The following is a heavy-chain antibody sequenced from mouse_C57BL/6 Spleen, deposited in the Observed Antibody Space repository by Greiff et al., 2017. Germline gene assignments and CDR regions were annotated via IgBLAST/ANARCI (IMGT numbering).Heavy chain of an antibody. D-gene: IGHD2-5*01. CDR1: GFNIKDSY. CDR2: IDPEDGET. J-gene: IGHJ3*01. V-gene: IGHV14-2*01. Sequence: EVQRVESGAELVKPGASVKLSCTASGFNIKDSYMHWVKQRTEQGLEWIGRIDPEDGETKYAPKFQGKATITADTSSNTASLQLSSLTSEDTAVYYCARGGEYRNYPWFAYWGQGTLVTVSA. CDR3: ARGGEYRNYPWFAY.